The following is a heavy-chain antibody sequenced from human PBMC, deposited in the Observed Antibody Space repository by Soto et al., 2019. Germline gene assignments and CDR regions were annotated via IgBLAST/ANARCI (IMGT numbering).Heavy chain of an antibody. V-gene: IGHV3-23*01. CDR3: ARELGGLAAAGRNDY. D-gene: IGHD6-13*01. CDR1: GFTFNNHA. CDR2: ISGSGDST. Sequence: EVQLLESGGGLVQPGGSLRLSCTASGFTFNNHAMNWVRLAPGKGLEWVSGISGSGDSTSYGASVKGRFTISRDNSKNTLYLQMNSLRADDTAVYYCARELGGLAAAGRNDYWGQGTLVTVSS. J-gene: IGHJ4*02.